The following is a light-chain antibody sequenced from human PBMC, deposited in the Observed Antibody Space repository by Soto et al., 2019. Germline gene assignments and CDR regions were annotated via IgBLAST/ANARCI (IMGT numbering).Light chain of an antibody. CDR1: SSDVGGYNY. V-gene: IGLV2-14*01. J-gene: IGLJ1*01. CDR2: EVI. CDR3: CSYAGSPFYV. Sequence: QSALTQPASVSGSPGQSITISCTGTSSDVGGYNYVSWYQQYPGKAPTLMISEVINRPSGVSDRFSGSKSGSTASLTISGLQPEDEADYYCCSYAGSPFYVFGIGTKVTVL.